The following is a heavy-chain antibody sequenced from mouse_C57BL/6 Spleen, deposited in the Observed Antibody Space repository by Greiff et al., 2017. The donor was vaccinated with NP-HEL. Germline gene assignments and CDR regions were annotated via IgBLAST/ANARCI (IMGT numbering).Heavy chain of an antibody. CDR3: ARGLWQLRGGAMDY. Sequence: QVQLQQSGAELARPGASVKMSCKASGYTFTSYTMHWVKQRPGQGLEWIGYINPSSGYTKYNRKFKDQATLTADKSSSTAYMQLSSLTSEDSAVYYCARGLWQLRGGAMDYWGQGTSVTVSS. J-gene: IGHJ4*01. D-gene: IGHD2-1*01. V-gene: IGHV1-4*01. CDR1: GYTFTSYT. CDR2: INPSSGYT.